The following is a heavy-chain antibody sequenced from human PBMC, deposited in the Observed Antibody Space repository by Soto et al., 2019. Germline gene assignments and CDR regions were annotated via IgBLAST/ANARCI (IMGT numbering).Heavy chain of an antibody. D-gene: IGHD3-10*01. CDR2: IKSKTHGGTT. CDR3: ARDWLYGQEGFDY. CDR1: DFTFSNAW. Sequence: GGSLRLSCAASDFTFSNAWINWVRQAPGKGLEWVGRIKSKTHGGTTDFAAPVKGRFAISRDDSKNMVYLQMNSLRAEDTAVYYCARDWLYGQEGFDYWGQGTLVTVSS. J-gene: IGHJ4*02. V-gene: IGHV3-15*07.